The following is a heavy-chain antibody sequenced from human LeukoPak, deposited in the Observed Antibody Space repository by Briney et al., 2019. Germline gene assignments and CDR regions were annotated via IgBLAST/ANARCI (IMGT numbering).Heavy chain of an antibody. CDR2: IYTSGST. CDR1: GGSISSYY. J-gene: IGHJ6*03. V-gene: IGHV4-4*07. D-gene: IGHD3-22*01. Sequence: PSETLSLTCTVSGGSISSYYWSWIRQPAGKGLEWIGRIYTSGSTNYNPSLKSRVTMSVDTSKNQFSLKLSSVTAADTAVYYCARDRYDSSGYHLHMDVWGKGTTVTASS. CDR3: ARDRYDSSGYHLHMDV.